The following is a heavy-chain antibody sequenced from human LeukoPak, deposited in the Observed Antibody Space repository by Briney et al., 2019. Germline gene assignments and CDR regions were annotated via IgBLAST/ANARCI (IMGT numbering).Heavy chain of an antibody. V-gene: IGHV3-30*15. J-gene: IGHJ4*02. Sequence: GGSLRLPCAASGFTFSSFAMHWVRQAPGKGLEWVAVMSSDGTKEYYADSVKGQFTISRDNSKSTLFLQMSSLRPEDTAVYYCSRDGDVTGETFDYWGQGTLVTVSS. CDR3: SRDGDVTGETFDY. D-gene: IGHD2-21*02. CDR2: MSSDGTKE. CDR1: GFTFSSFA.